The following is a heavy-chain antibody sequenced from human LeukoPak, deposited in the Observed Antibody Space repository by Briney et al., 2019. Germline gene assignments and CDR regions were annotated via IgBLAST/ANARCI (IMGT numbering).Heavy chain of an antibody. CDR2: ISSSSSTI. CDR1: GFTFSSYS. J-gene: IGHJ1*01. V-gene: IGHV3-48*01. CDR3: ARVAAAGPVGYFQH. Sequence: GGSLRLSCAASGFTFSSYSMNWVRQAPGQGLEWVSYISSSSSTIYYADSVKGRFTISRDNAKNSLYLQMNSLRAEDTAVYYCARVAAAGPVGYFQHWGQGTLVTVSS. D-gene: IGHD6-13*01.